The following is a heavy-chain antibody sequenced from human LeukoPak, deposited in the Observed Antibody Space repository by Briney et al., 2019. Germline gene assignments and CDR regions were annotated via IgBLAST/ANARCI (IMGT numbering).Heavy chain of an antibody. CDR1: GGSFSGYY. CDR2: INHSGST. D-gene: IGHD3-16*01. J-gene: IGHJ4*02. V-gene: IGHV4-34*01. CDR3: ARGQDVTYYFDY. Sequence: SETLSLTCAVYGGSFSGYYRSWIRQPPGKGLEWIGEINHSGSTNYNPSLKSRVTISVDTSKNQFSLKLSSVTAADTAVYYCARGQDVTYYFDYWGQGTLVTVSS.